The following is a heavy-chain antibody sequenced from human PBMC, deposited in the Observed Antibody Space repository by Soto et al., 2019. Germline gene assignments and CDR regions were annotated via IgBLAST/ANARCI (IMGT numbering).Heavy chain of an antibody. CDR2: IYWDDDK. CDR1: GFSLSTSGVG. CDR3: AHWRVWFGELLFDY. V-gene: IGHV2-5*02. Sequence: QITLKESGPTLVNPTQPLTLTCTFSGFSLSTSGVGVGWIRQPPGKALEWLALIYWDDDKRYSPSLKSRLTITKDPSKNPVVLTMTNMDPVDTATYYCAHWRVWFGELLFDYWGQGTLVTVSS. D-gene: IGHD3-10*01. J-gene: IGHJ4*02.